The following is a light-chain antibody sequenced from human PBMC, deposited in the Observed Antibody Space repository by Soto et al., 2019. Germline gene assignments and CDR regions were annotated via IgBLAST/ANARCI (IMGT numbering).Light chain of an antibody. CDR2: DAS. CDR1: RSISDW. V-gene: IGKV1-5*01. J-gene: IGKJ1*01. Sequence: DIQMTQSPSSLSPSVVDRVTITCLASRSISDWLAWYQQKPGKAPELLIFDASNLKSGVSSRFSGSGSGTEFTLTISRLQPDDVATYYCQHYNSYSEAFGQGTKVDIK. CDR3: QHYNSYSEA.